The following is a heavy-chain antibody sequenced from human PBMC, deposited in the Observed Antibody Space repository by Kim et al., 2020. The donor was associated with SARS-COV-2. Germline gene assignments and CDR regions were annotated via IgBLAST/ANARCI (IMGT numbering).Heavy chain of an antibody. CDR1: GYMFTSYG. J-gene: IGHJ4*02. Sequence: ASVKVSCKACGYMFTSYGFSWVRQAPGQGLEWLGLISARDGNTKYEQKVQGRVIMTTDTSTNTAYMELWSLRSDDTAMYYCARGAYGDVSFDYWGQGTLVTVSS. D-gene: IGHD4-17*01. CDR2: ISARDGNT. V-gene: IGHV1-18*04. CDR3: ARGAYGDVSFDY.